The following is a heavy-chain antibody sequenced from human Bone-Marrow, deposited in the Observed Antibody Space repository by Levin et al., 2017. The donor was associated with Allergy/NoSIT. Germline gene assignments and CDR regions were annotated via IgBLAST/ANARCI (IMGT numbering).Heavy chain of an antibody. V-gene: IGHV3-30*04. CDR2: ISYDGSNK. Sequence: GGSLRLSCAASGFTFSSYAMHWVRQAPGKGLEWVAVISYDGSNKYYADSVKGRFTISRDNSKNTLYLQMNSLRAEDTAVYYCARDRIRWFGRVHFDYWGQGTLVTVSS. D-gene: IGHD4-23*01. CDR1: GFTFSSYA. J-gene: IGHJ4*02. CDR3: ARDRIRWFGRVHFDY.